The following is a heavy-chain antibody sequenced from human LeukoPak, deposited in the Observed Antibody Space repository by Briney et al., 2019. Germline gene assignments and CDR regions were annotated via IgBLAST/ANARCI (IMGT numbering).Heavy chain of an antibody. CDR3: VSGATVGYY. J-gene: IGHJ4*02. V-gene: IGHV3-7*01. CDR2: IKPDGSAK. D-gene: IGHD4/OR15-4a*01. CDR1: GFTFSNYW. Sequence: GSLRLSCAASGFTFSNYWVNWVRQAPGKGLEWVANIKPDGSAKNYVDSVKGRFTISRDNAKNSLYLQMSSLRVEDTAVYYCVSGATVGYYWGQGTLVTVSS.